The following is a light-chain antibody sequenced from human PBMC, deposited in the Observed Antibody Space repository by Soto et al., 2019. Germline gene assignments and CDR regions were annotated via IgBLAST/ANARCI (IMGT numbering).Light chain of an antibody. V-gene: IGKV3-20*01. J-gene: IGKJ1*01. CDR2: GAS. CDR3: HQYGSSPQT. CDR1: QSVSSK. Sequence: EIVMTQSPATLSVSPGEGATLSCRASQSVSSKLAWYQQKPGQAPRLLIYGASSRATGIPDRFSGSGSGTEFTLTVDRLEPEDFAVYYCHQYGSSPQTFGRGTKVDI.